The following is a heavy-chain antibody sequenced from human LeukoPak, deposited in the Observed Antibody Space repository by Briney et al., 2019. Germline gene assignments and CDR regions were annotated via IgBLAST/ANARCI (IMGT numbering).Heavy chain of an antibody. Sequence: PSETLSLTCTVSGGSINSYYWNWIRQTPGKGLEWIGYISHSGSTSYNPSLKSRVTISIDTSKSQFSLKLRSVTAADTAVYYCARLPAHYCSSTSCDDSWFDPWGQGALVTVSS. D-gene: IGHD2-2*01. CDR1: GGSINSYY. J-gene: IGHJ5*02. CDR3: ARLPAHYCSSTSCDDSWFDP. V-gene: IGHV4-59*08. CDR2: ISHSGST.